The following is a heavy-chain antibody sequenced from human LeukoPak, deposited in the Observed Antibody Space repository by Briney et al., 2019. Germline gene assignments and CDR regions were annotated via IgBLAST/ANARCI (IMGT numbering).Heavy chain of an antibody. CDR1: GFIFSDFY. Sequence: GGSLRLSCAASGFIFSDFYMDWVRQTPGKGPEWIGRCRNKANGYTTEYAASAKGRFTVPRDDSQNSLYLQMNSLKTEDTAVYYCLRGRNSFDLWGQGTLVTVSS. D-gene: IGHD3-10*01. J-gene: IGHJ4*02. CDR3: LRGRNSFDL. CDR2: CRNKANGYTT. V-gene: IGHV3-72*01.